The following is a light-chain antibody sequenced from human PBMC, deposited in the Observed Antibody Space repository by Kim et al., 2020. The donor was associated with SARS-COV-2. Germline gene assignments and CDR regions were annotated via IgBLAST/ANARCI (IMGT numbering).Light chain of an antibody. V-gene: IGKV3-15*01. CDR1: QSIRRN. CDR2: GAS. J-gene: IGKJ1*01. Sequence: SGSPGERTSLACRASQSIRRNLAWYQHKPGQAPRLLIHGASTRATGIPARFSGSGSGTEFTLTISSLQSEDFAVYYCQQYSAMWTFGQGTKVDIK. CDR3: QQYSAMWT.